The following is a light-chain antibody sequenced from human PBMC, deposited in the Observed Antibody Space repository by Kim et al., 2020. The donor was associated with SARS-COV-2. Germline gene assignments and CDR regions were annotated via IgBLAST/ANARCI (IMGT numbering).Light chain of an antibody. V-gene: IGKV3-15*01. CDR2: GAS. J-gene: IGKJ2*02. CDR1: QSVSTN. Sequence: SPGEGATLSCRASQSVSTNLAWYQQKTGLAPRLLIYGASTRATGIPPRFSGSGSGTEFTLTISSLQSEDFAVYYCQQFHNWPLMCTFGQGTKLEI. CDR3: QQFHNWPLMCT.